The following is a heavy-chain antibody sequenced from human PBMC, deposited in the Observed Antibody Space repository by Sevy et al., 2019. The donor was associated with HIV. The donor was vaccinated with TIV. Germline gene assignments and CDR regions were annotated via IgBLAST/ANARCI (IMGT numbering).Heavy chain of an antibody. J-gene: IGHJ4*02. Sequence: KQSQTLSLTCAISGDSVASSSAAWNWIRQSPSRGLEWLGRTYYRSKWYTDYALSVKSRIIINPDTSKNHFSLQLNSVNPEEMAVYYCARAEVATGGYDYWGQGTLVTVSS. D-gene: IGHD5-12*01. CDR3: ARAEVATGGYDY. V-gene: IGHV6-1*01. CDR2: TYYRSKWYT. CDR1: GDSVASSSAA.